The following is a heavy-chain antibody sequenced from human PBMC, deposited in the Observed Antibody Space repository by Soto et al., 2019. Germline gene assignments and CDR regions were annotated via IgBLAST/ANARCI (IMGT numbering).Heavy chain of an antibody. CDR3: AIDGLDYYGFDV. J-gene: IGHJ6*02. Sequence: QVQLVESGGGLVKPGESLRLSCAASGFTLSDYYMTWVRQTPGKGLEWISYISSTGGTVNYADSVKGRFTISRDNIKNSLFLQMTSLRDEDTAVYYCAIDGLDYYGFDVWGQWTTVTVSS. CDR2: ISSTGGTV. V-gene: IGHV3-11*01. CDR1: GFTLSDYY.